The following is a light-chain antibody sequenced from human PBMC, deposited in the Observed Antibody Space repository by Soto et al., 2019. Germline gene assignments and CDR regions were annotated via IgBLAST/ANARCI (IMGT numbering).Light chain of an antibody. J-gene: IGKJ5*01. CDR1: QGISSW. CDR2: AAS. V-gene: IGKV1-27*01. CDR3: QNYDSAPIT. Sequence: DIGLTQSTSSVSASFGDRVTITCRASQGISSWLAWYQQKKGKAPKVLIYAASTLQPGVPSRFSGSGYGTDFTLTINSLHTDDIATYFCQNYDSAPITFGQGTRLEIK.